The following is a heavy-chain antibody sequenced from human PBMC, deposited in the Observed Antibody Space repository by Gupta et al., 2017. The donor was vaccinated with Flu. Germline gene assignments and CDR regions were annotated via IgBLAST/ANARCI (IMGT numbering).Heavy chain of an antibody. J-gene: IGHJ4*02. CDR2: ISSSAVT. CDR3: ARGHWDN. CDR1: GFDFNSYE. Sequence: EVLLVESGGGLVQPGGSLRLSCTASGFDFNSYEMSWVRQAPGRGLEWVAFISSSAVTYYTDPVRGRFTISRDNANNLLYLQMSSLRGEDTAVYYCARGHWDNWGQGTPVTVSS. V-gene: IGHV3-48*03.